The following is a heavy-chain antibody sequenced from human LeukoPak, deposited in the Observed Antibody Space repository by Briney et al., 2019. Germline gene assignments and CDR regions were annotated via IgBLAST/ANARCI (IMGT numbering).Heavy chain of an antibody. D-gene: IGHD3-9*01. V-gene: IGHV3-7*03. J-gene: IGHJ4*02. Sequence: PGGSLRLSCAASGFTFSSYWMSWVRQAPGKGLEWVANIKQDGNEKYYVDSVKGRFTISRDNAKNSLYLQMNSLRSDDTAVYYCARGLQLYDILTGVDYWGQGTLVTVSS. CDR2: IKQDGNEK. CDR1: GFTFSSYW. CDR3: ARGLQLYDILTGVDY.